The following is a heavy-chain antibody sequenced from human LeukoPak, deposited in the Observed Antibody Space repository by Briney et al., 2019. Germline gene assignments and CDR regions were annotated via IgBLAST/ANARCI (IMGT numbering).Heavy chain of an antibody. J-gene: IGHJ4*02. D-gene: IGHD3-10*01. CDR2: IYHSGST. V-gene: IGHV4-30-2*01. CDR1: GGSISSGGYY. CDR3: ARAMEGGDQYYFDY. Sequence: DPSETLSLTCTVSGGSISSGGYYWSWIRQPPGKGLEWIGYIYHSGSTYYNPSLKSRVTISVDRSKNQFSLKLSSVTAADTAVYYCARAMEGGDQYYFDYWGQGTLVTVSS.